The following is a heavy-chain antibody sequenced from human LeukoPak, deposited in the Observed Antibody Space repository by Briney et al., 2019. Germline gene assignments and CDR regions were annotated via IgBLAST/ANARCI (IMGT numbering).Heavy chain of an antibody. CDR2: IYTSGGT. CDR3: ARERAGFEY. D-gene: IGHD6-19*01. Sequence: SETLSLTCTVSGGSISSSYWSWIRQPAGKGVEWIGHIYTSGGTNSDPSLKSRVTMSVDTSKNQFSLQLNSVTPDDTAVYYCARERAGFEYWGQGTLVTVSS. J-gene: IGHJ4*02. V-gene: IGHV4-4*07. CDR1: GGSISSSY.